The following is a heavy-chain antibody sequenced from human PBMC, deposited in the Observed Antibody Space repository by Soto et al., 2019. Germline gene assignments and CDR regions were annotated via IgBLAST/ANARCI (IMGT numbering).Heavy chain of an antibody. V-gene: IGHV3-23*01. CDR1: GFTFSSYG. Sequence: GGSLRLSCAASGFTFSSYGMSWVRQAPGKGLEWVSGISGSGGSTYYADSMKGRFTISRDDSNNTLYLQMNSLRAEDTAVYYCAKRTTDWYNHFDSWGQGTLVTVSS. D-gene: IGHD1-1*01. CDR2: ISGSGGST. J-gene: IGHJ4*02. CDR3: AKRTTDWYNHFDS.